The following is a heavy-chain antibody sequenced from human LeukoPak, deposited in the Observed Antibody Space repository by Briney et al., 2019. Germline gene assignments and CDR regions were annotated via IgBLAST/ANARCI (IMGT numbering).Heavy chain of an antibody. Sequence: SVKVSCKASGYTLTGYYMHWVRQAPGQGLEWMGGIIPIFGTANYAQKFQGRVTITADESTSTAYMELSSLRSEDTAVYYCARRASGSYYRFDYWGQGTLVTVSS. CDR2: IIPIFGTA. CDR3: ARRASGSYYRFDY. D-gene: IGHD1-26*01. V-gene: IGHV1-69*13. J-gene: IGHJ4*02. CDR1: GYTLTGYY.